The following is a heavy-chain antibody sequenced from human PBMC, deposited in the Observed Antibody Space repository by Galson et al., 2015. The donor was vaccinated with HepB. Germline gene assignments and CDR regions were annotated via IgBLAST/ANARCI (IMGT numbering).Heavy chain of an antibody. J-gene: IGHJ4*02. CDR2: ISRSSNYI. CDR3: ARQVGIGSGSTDY. D-gene: IGHD1-26*01. CDR1: GFTFSSYT. V-gene: IGHV3-21*06. Sequence: SLRLSCAASGFTFSSYTMDWVRQAPGEGLEWVSSISRSSNYIFYADSVNGRFTISRDNAKNPLYLQMNSLRAEDTAVYYCARQVGIGSGSTDYWGQGTLVSVSS.